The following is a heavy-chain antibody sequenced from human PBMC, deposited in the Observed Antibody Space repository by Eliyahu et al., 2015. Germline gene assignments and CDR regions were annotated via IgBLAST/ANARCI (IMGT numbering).Heavy chain of an antibody. CDR1: GFXFSSYG. CDR2: IWYDGSNK. V-gene: IGHV3-33*01. Sequence: QVQLVESGGGVVQPXRSLRLSXAAAGFXFSSYGMPWXRQAPGKGLGWVAVIWYDGSNKYYADSVKGRFTISRDNSKNTLYLQMNSLRAEDTAVYYCATAVAGTGYFDYWGQGTLVTVSS. CDR3: ATAVAGTGYFDY. J-gene: IGHJ4*02. D-gene: IGHD6-19*01.